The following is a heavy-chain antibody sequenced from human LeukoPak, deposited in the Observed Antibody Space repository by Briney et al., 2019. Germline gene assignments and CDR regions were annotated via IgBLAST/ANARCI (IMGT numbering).Heavy chain of an antibody. D-gene: IGHD5-12*01. CDR3: ARVRGYSGYDPRSYWYFDL. V-gene: IGHV3-53*01. J-gene: IGHJ2*01. CDR2: LYSGGST. CDR1: GFTFSNAW. Sequence: PGGSLRLSCAASGFTFSNAWLNWVRQAPGKGLEWVSLLYSGGSTNYADSVKGRFTISRDESKNTLYLQMSRLRAEDTALYFCARVRGYSGYDPRSYWYFDLWGRGTLVTVSS.